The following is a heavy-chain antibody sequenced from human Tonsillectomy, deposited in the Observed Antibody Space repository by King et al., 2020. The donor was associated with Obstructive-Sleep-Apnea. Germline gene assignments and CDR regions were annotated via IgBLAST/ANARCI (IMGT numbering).Heavy chain of an antibody. CDR3: ARYAYAAVGSTDYFDY. V-gene: IGHV1-18*04. Sequence: VQLVQSGVEVKKPWASVKVSCKASGYTFTSYGNTWVRLAPGQGLEGVGWISVYNGDTKDAQKFQGRVTMTTDTSTNQAYMELRSLRSDDTAVYYCARYAYAAVGSTDYFDYWGQGTLVTVSS. D-gene: IGHD6-13*01. CDR1: GYTFTSYG. CDR2: ISVYNGDT. J-gene: IGHJ4*02.